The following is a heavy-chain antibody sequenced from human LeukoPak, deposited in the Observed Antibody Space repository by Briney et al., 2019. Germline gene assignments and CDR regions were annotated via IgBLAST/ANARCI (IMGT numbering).Heavy chain of an antibody. CDR1: GFTFSNYW. CDR3: VRVYCSATSCYFSSSYSWFDP. V-gene: IGHV3-74*01. CDR2: ILSDGSST. D-gene: IGHD2-2*01. J-gene: IGHJ5*02. Sequence: GESLQISCAASGFTFSNYWMHWVRQTPGKGLVWVSRILSDGSSTNYADSVKGRFTVSRDNAQNTLYLQMNSLRAEDTAVYYCVRVYCSATSCYFSSSYSWFDPWGQGTLVTVSS.